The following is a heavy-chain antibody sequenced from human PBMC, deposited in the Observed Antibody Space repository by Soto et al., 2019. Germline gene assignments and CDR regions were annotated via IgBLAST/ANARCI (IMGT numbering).Heavy chain of an antibody. V-gene: IGHV1-2*02. CDR3: ARGYFDWYNWFDP. J-gene: IGHJ5*02. Sequence: GASVKVSCKASGYTFTGYYMHWLRQAPGQGLEWMGWINPNSGGTNYAQKFQGRVTMTRDTSISTAYMELSRLRSDDTAVYYCARGYFDWYNWFDPWGQGTLVTVSS. CDR2: INPNSGGT. D-gene: IGHD3-9*01. CDR1: GYTFTGYY.